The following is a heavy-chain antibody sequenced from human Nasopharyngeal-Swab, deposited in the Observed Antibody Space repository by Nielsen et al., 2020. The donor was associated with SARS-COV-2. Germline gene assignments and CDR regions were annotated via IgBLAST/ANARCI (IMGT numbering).Heavy chain of an antibody. D-gene: IGHD2-15*01. V-gene: IGHV1-46*01. Sequence: WVRQAPGQGLEWMGIINPSGGSTSYAQKFQGRVTMTRDTSTSTVYMELSSLGSEDTAVYYCARDKHPRDCSGGSCYLLDYWGQGTLVTVSS. CDR3: ARDKHPRDCSGGSCYLLDY. J-gene: IGHJ4*02. CDR2: INPSGGST.